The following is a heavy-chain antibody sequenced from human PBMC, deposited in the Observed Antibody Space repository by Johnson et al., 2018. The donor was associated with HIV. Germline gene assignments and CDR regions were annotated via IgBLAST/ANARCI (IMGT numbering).Heavy chain of an antibody. CDR2: LYSGRST. J-gene: IGHJ3*02. CDR3: ARDPHPFREYHGDAFDI. CDR1: GFTVCSNY. Sequence: VQLVESGGGVVQPGRSLRLSCAASGFTVCSNYMSWVRQAPGKGLEWVSVLYSGRSTYYADSVKGRLPLSRDNSKNTLYLQMNSLRGEDTAVYYWARDPHPFREYHGDAFDIWGQGTVVTVSS. D-gene: IGHD3-10*01. V-gene: IGHV3-66*01.